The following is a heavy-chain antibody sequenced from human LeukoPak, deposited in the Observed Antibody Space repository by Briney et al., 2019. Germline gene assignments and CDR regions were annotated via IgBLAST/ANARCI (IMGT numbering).Heavy chain of an antibody. CDR1: GFTFSSYS. J-gene: IGHJ4*02. D-gene: IGHD3-22*01. CDR3: ARRGGGSSGSVDY. CDR2: ISSSSSYI. V-gene: IGHV3-21*01. Sequence: GGPLRLSCAASGFTFSSYSMNWVRQAPGKGLEWVSSISSSSSYIYYADSVKGRFTISRDNAKNSLYLQMNSLRAEDTAVYYCARRGGGSSGSVDYWGQGTLVTVSS.